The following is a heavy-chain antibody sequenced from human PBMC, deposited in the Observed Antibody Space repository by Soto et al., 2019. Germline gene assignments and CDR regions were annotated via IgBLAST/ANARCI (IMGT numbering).Heavy chain of an antibody. V-gene: IGHV3-30-3*01. CDR3: ASLTTVTMWDWFDP. CDR2: ISYDGSNK. Sequence: QVQLVESGGGVVQPGRSLRLSCAASGFTFSSYAMHWVRQAPGKGLEWVAVISYDGSNKYYADSVKGRFTISRDNSKNTLYLQMNSLRAEDTAVYYCASLTTVTMWDWFDPWGQGTLVTVSS. J-gene: IGHJ5*02. D-gene: IGHD4-4*01. CDR1: GFTFSSYA.